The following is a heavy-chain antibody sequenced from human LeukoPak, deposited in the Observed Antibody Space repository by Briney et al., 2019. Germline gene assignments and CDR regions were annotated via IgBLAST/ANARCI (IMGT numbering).Heavy chain of an antibody. V-gene: IGHV4-34*01. D-gene: IGHD3-10*01. J-gene: IGHJ4*02. Sequence: PSETLSLTCSVSNGSISTYYWSWIRQPPGKGLEWIGEINHSGSTNYNPSLKSRVTISVDTSKNQFSLKLSSVTAADTAVYYCARGRYSLWFGELSEYYFDYWGQGTLVTVSS. CDR3: ARGRYSLWFGELSEYYFDY. CDR2: INHSGST. CDR1: NGSISTYY.